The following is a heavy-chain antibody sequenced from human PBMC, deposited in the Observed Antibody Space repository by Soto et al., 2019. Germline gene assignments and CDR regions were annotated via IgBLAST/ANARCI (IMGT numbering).Heavy chain of an antibody. Sequence: QVQLVQSGAEAKEPGASVTVSCKVSGYTFTSFGISWVRQAPGPGLGWVGWVSAYSGDTNYAPKVQGRIRMPADSSTYTVQMELRSLRFADTAIYYCARDFSTSRSYYGFDPWGQG. V-gene: IGHV1-18*01. CDR1: GYTFTSFG. CDR2: VSAYSGDT. CDR3: ARDFSTSRSYYGFDP. J-gene: IGHJ5*02. D-gene: IGHD3-10*01.